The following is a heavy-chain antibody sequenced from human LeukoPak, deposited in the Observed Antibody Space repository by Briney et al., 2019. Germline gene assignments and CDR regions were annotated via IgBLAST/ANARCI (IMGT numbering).Heavy chain of an antibody. CDR2: FKGDGIST. D-gene: IGHD6-6*01. V-gene: IGHV3-74*01. CDR3: ARALSTAARTTQFDY. J-gene: IGHJ4*02. Sequence: GGSLRLSCAASGFDFSSNWMHWVRNAPGQGLVWVSRFKGDGISTNYADSVKGRFTISRDNSKNTLYLQMNSLRAEDTAVYYCARALSTAARTTQFDYWGQGTLVTVSS. CDR1: GFDFSSNW.